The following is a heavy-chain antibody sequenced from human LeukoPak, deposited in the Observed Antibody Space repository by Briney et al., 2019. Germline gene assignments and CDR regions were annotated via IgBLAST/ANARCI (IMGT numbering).Heavy chain of an antibody. V-gene: IGHV1-46*01. CDR1: GYTFTGYY. Sequence: GASVKVSCKASGYTFTGYYMHWVRQAPGQGLEWMGIINPSGGSTSYAQKFQGRVTMTRDMSTSTVYMELSSLRSEDTAVYYCARGEEGVTIFGVVPRGDWFDPWGQGTLVTVSS. CDR3: ARGEEGVTIFGVVPRGDWFDP. CDR2: INPSGGST. J-gene: IGHJ5*02. D-gene: IGHD3-3*01.